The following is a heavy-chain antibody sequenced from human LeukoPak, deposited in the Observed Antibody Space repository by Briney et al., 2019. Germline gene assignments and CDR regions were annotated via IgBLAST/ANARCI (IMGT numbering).Heavy chain of an antibody. J-gene: IGHJ4*02. CDR1: GFTFSSYG. CDR3: ARGYCGGDCYSHPFDY. CDR2: IWYDGSNK. D-gene: IGHD2-21*02. V-gene: IGHV3-33*01. Sequence: GGSLRLSCAASGFTFSSYGMHWVRQAPGKGLEWVAVIWYDGSNKYYADSVKGRFTISGDNSKNTLYLQMNSLRAEDTAVYYCARGYCGGDCYSHPFDYWGQGTLVTVSS.